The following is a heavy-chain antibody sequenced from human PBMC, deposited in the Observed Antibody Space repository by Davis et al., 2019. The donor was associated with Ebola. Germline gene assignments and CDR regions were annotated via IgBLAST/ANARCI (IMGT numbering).Heavy chain of an antibody. CDR1: GCSISSGHYY. CDR2: ISYSGST. Sequence: SDTLSLTFTLPGCSISSGHYYSSWIRHPPGKGLEWIAYISYSGSTHYNSSLKSRVTISVHTSKNQFSLKLISVTAAATAVYYCARGGYSYGFHWFDPWGQGTLVTVSS. D-gene: IGHD5-18*01. V-gene: IGHV4-30-4*02. CDR3: ARGGYSYGFHWFDP. J-gene: IGHJ5*02.